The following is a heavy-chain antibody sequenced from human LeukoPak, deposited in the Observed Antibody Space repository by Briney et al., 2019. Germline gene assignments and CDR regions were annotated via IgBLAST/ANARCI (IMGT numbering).Heavy chain of an antibody. J-gene: IGHJ4*02. Sequence: ASVKVSCKASGYTFTGYYMHWVRQAPGQGLEWTGWINPNSGGTNYAQKFQGRVTMTRDTSISTAYMELSRLRSDDTAVYYCARDHSSGWTPYDYWGQGTLVTVSS. CDR2: INPNSGGT. D-gene: IGHD6-19*01. V-gene: IGHV1-2*02. CDR1: GYTFTGYY. CDR3: ARDHSSGWTPYDY.